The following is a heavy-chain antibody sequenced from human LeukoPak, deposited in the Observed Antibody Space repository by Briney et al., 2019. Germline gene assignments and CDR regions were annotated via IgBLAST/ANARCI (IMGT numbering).Heavy chain of an antibody. CDR3: ARESDEWEPPV. J-gene: IGHJ4*02. D-gene: IGHD1-26*01. CDR1: GGTFSSYA. V-gene: IGHV1-69*04. CDR2: IIPILGIA. Sequence: SVKVSFKASGGTFSSYAISWVRQAPGQGLEWMGRIIPILGIANYAQKFQGRVTITADKSTSTAYMELSSLRSEDTAVYYCARESDEWEPPVWGQGTLVTVSS.